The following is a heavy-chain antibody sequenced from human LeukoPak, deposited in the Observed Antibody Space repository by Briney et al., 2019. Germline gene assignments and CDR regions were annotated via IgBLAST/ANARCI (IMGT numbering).Heavy chain of an antibody. CDR2: ISSSSSYT. CDR1: GFTFSDYY. D-gene: IGHD3-10*01. CDR3: ARDRGEIYGSGSYLGYYYYGMDV. Sequence: PGGSLRLSCAASGFTFSDYYMSWIRQAPGKGLERVSYISSSSSYTNYADSVKGRFTISRDNAKNSLYLQMNSLRAEDTAVYYCARDRGEIYGSGSYLGYYYYGMDVWGKGTTVTVSS. J-gene: IGHJ6*04. V-gene: IGHV3-11*06.